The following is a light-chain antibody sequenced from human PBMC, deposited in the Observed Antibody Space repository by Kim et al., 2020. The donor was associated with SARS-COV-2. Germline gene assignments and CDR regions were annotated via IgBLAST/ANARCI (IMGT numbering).Light chain of an antibody. Sequence: NFMLTQPHAVSESPGKTVTISCTRSSGSIASNYVQWYQQRPGSSPTTVIYEDNQRPSGAPDRFSGSIDSSSNSASLTISGLKTEDEADYYCQSYDSSNQGVFGGGTQLTVL. CDR3: QSYDSSNQGV. J-gene: IGLJ3*02. CDR2: EDN. V-gene: IGLV6-57*01. CDR1: SGSIASNY.